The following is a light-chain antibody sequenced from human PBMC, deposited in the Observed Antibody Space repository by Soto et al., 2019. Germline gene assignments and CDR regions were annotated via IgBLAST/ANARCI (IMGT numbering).Light chain of an antibody. V-gene: IGLV2-23*03. CDR3: SSYAGADTFVI. CDR2: EGT. J-gene: IGLJ2*01. CDR1: SSDVGSYNF. Sequence: QSVLTQPASVSGSPGQSITISCTGTSSDVGSYNFVSWYQQHPGKAPKFIIYEGTKRPSGVSNRFSGSKSGNTASLTISGLQAEDEADYYCSSYAGADTFVIFGGGTKLTVL.